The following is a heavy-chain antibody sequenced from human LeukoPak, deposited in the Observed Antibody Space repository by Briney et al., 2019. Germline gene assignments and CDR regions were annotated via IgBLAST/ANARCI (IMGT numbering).Heavy chain of an antibody. Sequence: SETLSLTCAVYGGSFSGYYWSWIRQPPGKGLEWIGEINHSGSTNYNPSLKSRVTISVDTSKNQFSLKLSSVTAADTAVYYCARHVVRFKEGWFDPRGQGTLVTVSS. CDR3: ARHVVRFKEGWFDP. CDR2: INHSGST. J-gene: IGHJ5*02. D-gene: IGHD3-10*02. V-gene: IGHV4-34*01. CDR1: GGSFSGYY.